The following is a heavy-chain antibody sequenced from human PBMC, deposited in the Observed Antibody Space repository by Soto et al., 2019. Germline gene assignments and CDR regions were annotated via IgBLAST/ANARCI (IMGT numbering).Heavy chain of an antibody. V-gene: IGHV4-34*01. CDR1: GWSFSGYY. CDR2: INHSGST. D-gene: IGHD3-10*01. CDR3: ARGLRPLYGSGSYYINPDFDY. Sequence: SETLSLTCAVYGWSFSGYYWSWIRQPPGKEMEWIGEINHSGSTNYNPSLKSRVTISVDTSKNQFSLKLSSVTAADTAVYYCARGLRPLYGSGSYYINPDFDYWGQGTLVT. J-gene: IGHJ4*02.